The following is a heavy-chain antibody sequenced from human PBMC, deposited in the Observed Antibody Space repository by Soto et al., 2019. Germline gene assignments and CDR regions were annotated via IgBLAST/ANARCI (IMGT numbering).Heavy chain of an antibody. J-gene: IGHJ5*02. D-gene: IGHD2-15*01. CDR1: GFTFSSYG. CDR2: IWYDGSNK. V-gene: IGHV3-33*01. CDR3: ASRYCSGGGCTGLDP. Sequence: GGSLRLSCAASGFTFSSYGMHWVRQAPGKGLEWVAVIWYDGSNKYYADSVKGRFTISRDNSKNTLYLQMNSLRSEDTAVYYCASRYCSGGGCTGLDPWGQGTLVTVSS.